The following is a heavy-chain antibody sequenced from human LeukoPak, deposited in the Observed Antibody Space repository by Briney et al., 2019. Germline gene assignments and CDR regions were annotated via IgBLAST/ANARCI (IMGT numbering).Heavy chain of an antibody. CDR3: ARVRNYVWGELSLHPPHAFDI. V-gene: IGHV3-48*01. D-gene: IGHD3-16*02. CDR1: GFTFSTYN. J-gene: IGHJ3*02. CDR2: IGRDSTPI. Sequence: PGGSLRLSCAASGFTFSTYNMNWVRQAPGKGLEWVSYIGRDSTPIYYGDSVKGRFSISRDNAKNSLYLEMNSLRAEDTAVYYCARVRNYVWGELSLHPPHAFDIWGQGTMVTVSS.